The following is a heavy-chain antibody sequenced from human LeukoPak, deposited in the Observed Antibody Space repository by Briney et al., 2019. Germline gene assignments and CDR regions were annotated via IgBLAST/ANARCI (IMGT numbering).Heavy chain of an antibody. V-gene: IGHV3-9*01. CDR2: ISWNSGSI. J-gene: IGHJ3*02. D-gene: IGHD2-15*01. CDR1: GFTFDDYA. CDR3: ARSLGMVAATDAFDI. Sequence: PGGSLRLSCAASGFTFDDYAMHWVRQAPGKGLEWVSGISWNSGSIGYADSVKGRFTISRDNAKNSLYLQMNSLRAEDTAVYYCARSLGMVAATDAFDIWGQGTMVTVSS.